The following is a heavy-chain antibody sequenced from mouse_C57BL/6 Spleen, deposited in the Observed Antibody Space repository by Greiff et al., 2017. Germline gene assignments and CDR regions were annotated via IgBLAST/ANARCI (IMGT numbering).Heavy chain of an antibody. CDR1: GYTFTSYW. V-gene: IGHV1-50*01. CDR2: IDPSDSNT. J-gene: IGHJ1*03. D-gene: IGHD2-4*01. CDR3: AGREAYDDYGDWYFDV. Sequence: QVQLQQPGAELVKPGASVKLSCKASGYTFTSYWMQWVKQRPGQGLEWIGEIDPSDSNTNYNQKFKGKATLTVDTSSSTAYMQLSSLTSEDSAVSYCAGREAYDDYGDWYFDVWGTGTTVTVSS.